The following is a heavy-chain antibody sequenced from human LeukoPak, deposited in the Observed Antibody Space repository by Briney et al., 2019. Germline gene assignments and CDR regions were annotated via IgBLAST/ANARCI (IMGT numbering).Heavy chain of an antibody. D-gene: IGHD2-8*01. Sequence: SETLSLTCTVSGDSVTTYYWSWIRQPPGKGLEWLGYVYYSGSATYNPPLKSRVTISVDTSKNQFSLRLSSVTAADTAVYYCARGLYGRRDYWGQGTLVTVSS. J-gene: IGHJ4*02. CDR3: ARGLYGRRDY. CDR2: VYYSGSA. V-gene: IGHV4-59*02. CDR1: GDSVTTYY.